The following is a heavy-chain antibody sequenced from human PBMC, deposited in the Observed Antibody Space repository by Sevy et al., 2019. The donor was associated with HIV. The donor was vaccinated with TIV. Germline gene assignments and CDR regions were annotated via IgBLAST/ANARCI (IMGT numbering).Heavy chain of an antibody. Sequence: GGSLRLSCKASGFTFGDYAMGWFRQAPGKGLEWVGFIRNKAYDGTTEYAASVKGRFTISRDDSKSIAYLQMNSLKTEDTAVYYCTRDPTEGIAVAGNWYDPWGQGTLVTVSS. J-gene: IGHJ5*02. CDR3: TRDPTEGIAVAGNWYDP. D-gene: IGHD6-19*01. CDR1: GFTFGDYA. CDR2: IRNKAYDGTT. V-gene: IGHV3-49*03.